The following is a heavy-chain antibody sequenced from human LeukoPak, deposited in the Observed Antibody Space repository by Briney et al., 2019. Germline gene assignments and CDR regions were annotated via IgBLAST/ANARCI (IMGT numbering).Heavy chain of an antibody. J-gene: IGHJ4*02. Sequence: GGSLRLSCAASGFTFSSYAMSWVRQAPGKGLEWVSAISGSGGSTYYADSVKGRYTISRDNSKNTLYLQMNSLRAEDTAVYYCAKTSVVVVPAGPFDYWGQGTLVTVSS. CDR3: AKTSVVVVPAGPFDY. CDR1: GFTFSSYA. CDR2: ISGSGGST. V-gene: IGHV3-23*01. D-gene: IGHD2-2*01.